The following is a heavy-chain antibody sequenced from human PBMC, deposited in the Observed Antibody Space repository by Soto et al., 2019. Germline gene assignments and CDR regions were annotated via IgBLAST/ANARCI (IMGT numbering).Heavy chain of an antibody. J-gene: IGHJ4*02. CDR3: AKDQVYGGNSGYFDY. V-gene: IGHV3-23*01. Sequence: EVQLLESGGGLVQPGGSLRLSCAASGFTFSSYAMSWVRQAPGKGLEWVSAISGSGGSTYYADCVKGRFTISRDNSKNTLYLQMNSLRAEDTAVYYCAKDQVYGGNSGYFDYWGQGTLVTVSS. D-gene: IGHD4-17*01. CDR2: ISGSGGST. CDR1: GFTFSSYA.